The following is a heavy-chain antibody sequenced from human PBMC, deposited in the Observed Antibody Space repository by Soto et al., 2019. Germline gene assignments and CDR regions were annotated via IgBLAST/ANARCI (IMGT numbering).Heavy chain of an antibody. J-gene: IGHJ4*02. Sequence: EVQLVESGGGLVQPGGSLRLSCAASGFTFSGVWMHWVRQGAGKGLVWVSRINMDGSSTNYADSVKGRFAISRDNAKNTLYLQMNSLRVDDTAVYYCARGPRGLYHHDYWGQGALVTVSS. D-gene: IGHD2-2*01. CDR1: GFTFSGVW. CDR3: ARGPRGLYHHDY. CDR2: INMDGSST. V-gene: IGHV3-74*01.